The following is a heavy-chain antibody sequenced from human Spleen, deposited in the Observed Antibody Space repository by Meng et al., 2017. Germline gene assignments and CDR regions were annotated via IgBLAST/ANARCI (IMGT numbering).Heavy chain of an antibody. CDR3: ARRATHVWGVDH. CDR1: GFTFRSYW. D-gene: IGHD3-10*02. Sequence: GEYLKISCAASGFTFRSYWMSWVRQAPGKGLEWVANIKRDGSEKYFVDSVKGRFTISRDNAKNSLFLQMNSLRAEDTAVYYCARRATHVWGVDHWGQGTLVTVSS. V-gene: IGHV3-7*01. J-gene: IGHJ4*02. CDR2: IKRDGSEK.